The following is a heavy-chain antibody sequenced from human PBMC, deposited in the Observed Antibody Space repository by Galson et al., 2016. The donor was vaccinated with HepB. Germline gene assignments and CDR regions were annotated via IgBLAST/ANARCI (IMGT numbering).Heavy chain of an antibody. CDR2: ISGTGSTT. J-gene: IGHJ4*02. V-gene: IGHV3-23*01. D-gene: IGHD5-18*01. Sequence: SLRLSCAASGFTLSAYATDWVRQAPGKGLDWISSISGTGSTTYYADSVKGRFTISRDNSKDTLYLQMNSLRGDDTAVYFCARDGYNHVALDSWGQGTPVTVSP. CDR1: GFTLSAYA. CDR3: ARDGYNHVALDS.